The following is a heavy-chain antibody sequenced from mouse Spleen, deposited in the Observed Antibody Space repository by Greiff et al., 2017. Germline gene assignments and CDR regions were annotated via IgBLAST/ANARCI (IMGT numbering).Heavy chain of an antibody. CDR1: GFTFSSYT. J-gene: IGHJ2*01. V-gene: IGHV5-6-4*01. D-gene: IGHD1-1*01. CDR2: ISSGGSYT. CDR3: TRYGSSYDFDY. Sequence: EVKLVESGGGLVKPGGSLKLSCAASGFTFSSYTMSWVRQTPEKRLEWVATISSGGSYTYYPDSVKGRFTISRDNAKNTLYLQMSSLKSEDTAMYYCTRYGSSYDFDYWGQGTTLTVSS.